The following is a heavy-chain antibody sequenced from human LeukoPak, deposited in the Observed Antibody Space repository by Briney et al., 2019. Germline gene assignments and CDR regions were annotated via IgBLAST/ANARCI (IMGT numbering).Heavy chain of an antibody. CDR3: ARDAFGYCSSTSCSPSDY. D-gene: IGHD2-2*01. V-gene: IGHV3-30-3*01. Sequence: GGSLRLSCAASGFTFSSYAMPWVRQAPGKGLEWVAVISYDGSNKYYADSVKGRFTISRDNSKNTLYLQMNSLRAEDTAVYYCARDAFGYCSSTSCSPSDYWGQGTLVTVSS. CDR1: GFTFSSYA. CDR2: ISYDGSNK. J-gene: IGHJ4*02.